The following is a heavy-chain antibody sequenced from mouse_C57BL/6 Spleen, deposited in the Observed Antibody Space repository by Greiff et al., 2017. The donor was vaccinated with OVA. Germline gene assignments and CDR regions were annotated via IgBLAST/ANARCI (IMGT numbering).Heavy chain of an antibody. CDR2: INPNNGGT. CDR3: ARLGYYGSSHYFDY. D-gene: IGHD1-1*01. CDR1: GYTFTDYY. J-gene: IGHJ2*01. V-gene: IGHV1-26*01. Sequence: EVQLQQSGPELVKPGASVKISCKASGYTFTDYYMNWVKQSHGKSLEWIGDINPNNGGTSYNQKFKGKATLTVDKSSSTAYMELRSLTSEHSAVYYCARLGYYGSSHYFDYWGQGTTLTVSS.